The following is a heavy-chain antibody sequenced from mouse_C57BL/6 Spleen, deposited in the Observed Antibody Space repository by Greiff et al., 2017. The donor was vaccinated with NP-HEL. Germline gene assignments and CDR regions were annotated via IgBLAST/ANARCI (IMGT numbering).Heavy chain of an antibody. V-gene: IGHV1-81*01. Sequence: QVQLQQSGAELARPGASVKLSCKASGYTFTSYGISWVKQRTGQGLEWIGEIYPRSGNTYYNEKFKGKATLTADKSSSTAYMELRSLTSEDSAVYFCARKIYGSSLYYAMDYWGQGTSVTVSS. CDR3: ARKIYGSSLYYAMDY. D-gene: IGHD1-1*01. CDR1: GYTFTSYG. J-gene: IGHJ4*01. CDR2: IYPRSGNT.